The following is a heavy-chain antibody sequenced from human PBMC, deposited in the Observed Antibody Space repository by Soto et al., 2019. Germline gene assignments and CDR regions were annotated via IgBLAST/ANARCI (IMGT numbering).Heavy chain of an antibody. V-gene: IGHV3-74*01. Sequence: GGSLRLSCAASGFNFSNHWMHWVRQRPGEGLVWVSRITSDGKSKAYAESVKGRFAISRDNAKNTLYLQMNGLTAEDTAVYYCARESGDWPLNWFDPWGQGTLVTVSS. CDR2: ITSDGKSK. CDR3: ARESGDWPLNWFDP. CDR1: GFNFSNHW. J-gene: IGHJ5*02. D-gene: IGHD2-21*02.